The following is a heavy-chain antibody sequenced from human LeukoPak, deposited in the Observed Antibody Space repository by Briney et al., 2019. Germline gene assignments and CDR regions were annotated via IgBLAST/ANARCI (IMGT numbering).Heavy chain of an antibody. D-gene: IGHD1-26*01. J-gene: IGHJ4*02. V-gene: IGHV3-20*04. CDR2: INWNGGST. Sequence: GGSLRLSCAASGFTFDDYGMNWVRQAPGKGLEWVSGINWNGGSTAYADSVKGRFTISRDNAKNSLYLQMNSLRAEDTALYYCARAAMSGSYRSHFDFWGQGTLVTVSS. CDR3: ARAAMSGSYRSHFDF. CDR1: GFTFDDYG.